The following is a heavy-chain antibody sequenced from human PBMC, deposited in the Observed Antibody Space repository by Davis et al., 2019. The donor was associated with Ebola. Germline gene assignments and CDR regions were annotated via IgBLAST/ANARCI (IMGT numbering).Heavy chain of an antibody. CDR3: ARGGEWELLIQYSPTLD. CDR2: INPNSGVT. J-gene: IGHJ4*02. CDR1: GYTFTSYG. Sequence: AASVKVSCKASGYTFTSYGITWVRQAPGQGPEWMGRINPNSGVTNSAQTFQGRVTLTRDTSISTAYMELNRLTSDDTAVYYCARGGEWELLIQYSPTLDWGQGTLVTVSS. D-gene: IGHD1-26*01. V-gene: IGHV1-2*06.